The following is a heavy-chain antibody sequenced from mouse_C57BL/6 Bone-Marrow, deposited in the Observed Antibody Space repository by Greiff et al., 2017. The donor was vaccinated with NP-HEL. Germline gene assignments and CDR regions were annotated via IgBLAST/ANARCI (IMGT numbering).Heavy chain of an antibody. Sequence: EVQLVESVAELVRPGASVKLSCTASGFNIKNTYMHWVKQRPEQGLEWIGRIDPANGNTKYAPKFQGKATITADTSSNTAYLQLSSLTSEDTAIYYCARDYYGSSLRWYFDVWGTGTTVTVSS. CDR1: GFNIKNTY. J-gene: IGHJ1*03. V-gene: IGHV14-3*01. CDR2: IDPANGNT. CDR3: ARDYYGSSLRWYFDV. D-gene: IGHD1-1*01.